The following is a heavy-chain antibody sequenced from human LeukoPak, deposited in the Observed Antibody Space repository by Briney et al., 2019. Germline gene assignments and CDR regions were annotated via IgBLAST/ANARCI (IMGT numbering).Heavy chain of an antibody. Sequence: SETLSLTCIVSSGSINIGDHYWSWIRQHPGKGLDWIGYIHSSGSTYYNPSLKSRLTISVDTSKTQFSLTLTSVTAADAAVYYCARDLVIWGPGTLVTVSS. J-gene: IGHJ4*02. D-gene: IGHD2-2*01. V-gene: IGHV4-31*03. CDR2: IHSSGST. CDR3: ARDLVI. CDR1: SGSINIGDHY.